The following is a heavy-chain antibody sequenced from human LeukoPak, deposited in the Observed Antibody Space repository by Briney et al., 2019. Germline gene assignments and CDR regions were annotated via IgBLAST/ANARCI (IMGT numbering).Heavy chain of an antibody. D-gene: IGHD2-2*01. Sequence: GGSLRLSCAASGFTFSSYGMHWVRQAPGKGLEWVALIWYDGTNKYYADSVKGRFTISRDNSKNTLYLQMNSLRVEDTAVYYCATIVVDKDGSFDYWGQGTLVTVSS. CDR1: GFTFSSYG. CDR3: ATIVVDKDGSFDY. CDR2: IWYDGTNK. V-gene: IGHV3-33*01. J-gene: IGHJ4*02.